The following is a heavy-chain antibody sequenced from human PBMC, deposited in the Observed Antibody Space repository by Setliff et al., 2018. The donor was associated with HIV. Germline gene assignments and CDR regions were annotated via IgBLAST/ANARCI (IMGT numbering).Heavy chain of an antibody. CDR2: IGWNGVSI. CDR1: GFTFDEYA. J-gene: IGHJ4*02. V-gene: IGHV3-9*01. Sequence: GGSLRLSCVASGFTFDEYALHWVRQVPGKGLEWVSSIGWNGVSIAYADSVKGRFTISRDNAKNSLFLQMNSLGVEDTALYYCARGPCSSASCAIDCWGQGTLVTVSS. CDR3: ARGPCSSASCAIDC. D-gene: IGHD2-2*01.